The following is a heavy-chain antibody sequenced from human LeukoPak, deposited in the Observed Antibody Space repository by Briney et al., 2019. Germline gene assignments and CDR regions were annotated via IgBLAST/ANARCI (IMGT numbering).Heavy chain of an antibody. CDR1: GYTFTNYY. J-gene: IGHJ4*02. V-gene: IGHV1-46*01. Sequence: ASVKVSCKASGYTFTNYYMHWVRQAPGQGLEWMGIINTSGGSTNYAQKFQGRVTMTRDTSTTTVYMELSSLRSEDTAVYYCATADSSGYYSISFDYWGQGTLVTVSS. D-gene: IGHD3-22*01. CDR3: ATADSSGYYSISFDY. CDR2: INTSGGST.